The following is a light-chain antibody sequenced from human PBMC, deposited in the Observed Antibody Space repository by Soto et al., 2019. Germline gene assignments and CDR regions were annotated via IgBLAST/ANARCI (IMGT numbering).Light chain of an antibody. V-gene: IGKV1-39*01. CDR1: QSITRF. CDR2: AAS. J-gene: IGKJ5*01. Sequence: DIQMTQSPSSLSASVGDRVTITCRASQSITRFLNWYQQKPGKAPKLLIYAASSLESGVPSRFSGSGSGTDFTLTISSLQHEDFATYYCQQNYNPPPITFGQGTRLDIK. CDR3: QQNYNPPPIT.